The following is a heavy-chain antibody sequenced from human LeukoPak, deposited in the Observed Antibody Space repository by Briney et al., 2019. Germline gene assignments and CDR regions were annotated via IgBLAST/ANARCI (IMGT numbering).Heavy chain of an antibody. V-gene: IGHV4-30-2*01. CDR1: GVSISSGGYS. Sequence: SETLSLTCAVSGVSISSGGYSWSWIRQPPGKGLEWIGYIYHSGSTYYNPSLKSRVTISVDRSKNQFSLKLSSVTAADTAVYYSARVGRYCSSTSCSFPAFDYWGQGTLVTVSS. J-gene: IGHJ4*02. CDR2: IYHSGST. D-gene: IGHD2-2*01. CDR3: ARVGRYCSSTSCSFPAFDY.